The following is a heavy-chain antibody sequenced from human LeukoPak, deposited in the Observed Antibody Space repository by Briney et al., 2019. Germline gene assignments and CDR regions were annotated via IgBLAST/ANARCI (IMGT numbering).Heavy chain of an antibody. V-gene: IGHV3-7*03. J-gene: IGHJ3*02. Sequence: PGGSLRLSCAASGFSFSNYWMSWVRQAPGKGPEWVAIIKQDGREKYYVDSVKGRFTISRDNAKNSLYLQMNSLRVEDTAVYYCARDRLYYDILTGHRRDAFDIWGQGTMVTVSS. CDR2: IKQDGREK. CDR3: ARDRLYYDILTGHRRDAFDI. D-gene: IGHD3-9*01. CDR1: GFSFSNYW.